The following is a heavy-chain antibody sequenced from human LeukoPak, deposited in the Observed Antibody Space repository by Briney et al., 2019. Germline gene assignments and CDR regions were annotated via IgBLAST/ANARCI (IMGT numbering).Heavy chain of an antibody. CDR2: IYPGDSAT. CDR3: VRQGNDYDSRGYGTRAFDY. D-gene: IGHD3-22*01. J-gene: IGHJ4*02. CDR1: GYSFTKYW. Sequence: GESPKISCKASGYSFTKYWIGWVRQLPGKGLEWMGIIYPGDSATKYSPSSQGQVTISTDTSTNTAYLHWSSLKASDTAMYYCVRQGNDYDSRGYGTRAFDYWGQGTLVTVSS. V-gene: IGHV5-51*01.